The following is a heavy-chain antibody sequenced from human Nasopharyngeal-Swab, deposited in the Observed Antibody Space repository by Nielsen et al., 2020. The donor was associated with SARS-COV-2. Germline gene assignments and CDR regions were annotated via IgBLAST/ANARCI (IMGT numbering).Heavy chain of an antibody. Sequence: GASLQISCTASGFTFGDYAMSWVRQAPGKGLEWVGFIRSKAYGGTTEYAASVKGRFTISRDDSKSIAYLQMNSLKTEDTAVYYCTLTGYSSGWSVYYYDGMDVWGQGTTVTVSS. CDR1: GFTFGDYA. D-gene: IGHD6-19*01. J-gene: IGHJ6*02. CDR2: IRSKAYGGTT. CDR3: TLTGYSSGWSVYYYDGMDV. V-gene: IGHV3-49*04.